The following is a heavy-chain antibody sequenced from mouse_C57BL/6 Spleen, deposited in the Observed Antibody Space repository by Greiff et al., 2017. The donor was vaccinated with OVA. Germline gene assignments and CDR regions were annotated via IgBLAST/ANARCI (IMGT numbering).Heavy chain of an antibody. CDR3: ARDTTVVAPYYYAMDY. D-gene: IGHD1-1*01. CDR2: ISSGSSTI. CDR1: GFTFSDYG. V-gene: IGHV5-17*01. J-gene: IGHJ4*01. Sequence: EVMVVESGGGLVKPGGSLKLSCAASGFTFSDYGLHWVRQAPEKGLEWVAYISSGSSTIYYADTVKGRFTISRDNAKNTLFLQMTSLRSEDTAMYYCARDTTVVAPYYYAMDYWGQGTSVTVSS.